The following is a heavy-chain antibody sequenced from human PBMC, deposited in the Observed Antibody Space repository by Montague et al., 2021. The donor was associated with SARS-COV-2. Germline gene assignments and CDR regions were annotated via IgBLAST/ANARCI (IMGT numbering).Heavy chain of an antibody. Sequence: SETRSLTCTVSDGSIRSYYWNWMRQTPGKGLEWIGYMHGSGTANYNPSLRSRVTLMVDASRNQFSLELSSVTAADTAMYYCTRLPRGSGSWGYFDYWAQGTLVTVSS. J-gene: IGHJ4*02. CDR2: MHGSGTA. CDR1: DGSIRSYY. CDR3: TRLPRGSGSWGYFDY. D-gene: IGHD3-10*01. V-gene: IGHV4-59*08.